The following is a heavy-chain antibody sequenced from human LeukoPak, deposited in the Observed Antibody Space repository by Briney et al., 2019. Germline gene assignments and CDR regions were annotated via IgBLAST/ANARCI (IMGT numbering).Heavy chain of an antibody. V-gene: IGHV3-9*01. CDR2: ISWNSGSI. CDR3: ALPATENYDFWSGLWSCAFDI. Sequence: GRSLRLSCAASGFTFYDYAMHWVRQAPGKGLEGVSGISWNSGSIGYADSEKVRFTISRDNAKNALYLQMNSLRAEDTALYYCALPATENYDFWSGLWSCAFDIWGQGTMVTVSS. D-gene: IGHD3-3*01. CDR1: GFTFYDYA. J-gene: IGHJ3*02.